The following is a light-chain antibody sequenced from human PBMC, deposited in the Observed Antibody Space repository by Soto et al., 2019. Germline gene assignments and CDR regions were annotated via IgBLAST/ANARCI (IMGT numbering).Light chain of an antibody. CDR2: DAS. CDR3: QQYNNWRT. CDR1: QSVGSD. Sequence: EVVLTQSPVTLSLSPGERATLSCRASQSVGSDLAWYQQKPGQAPRLLIYDASTRAAGIPARFSGSGSGTEFTLTISSLQSEDFAVYYCQQYNNWRTFGQGTKVDIK. J-gene: IGKJ1*01. V-gene: IGKV3-15*01.